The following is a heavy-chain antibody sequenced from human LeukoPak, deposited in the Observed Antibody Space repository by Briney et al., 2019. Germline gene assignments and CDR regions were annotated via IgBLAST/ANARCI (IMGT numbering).Heavy chain of an antibody. J-gene: IGHJ6*02. V-gene: IGHV4-61*03. CDR1: GYSISSGYY. CDR3: ARDHWLFSSKTWYYYGMDV. Sequence: SETLSLTCTVSGYSISSGYYWGWIRQSPGKGLEWIGYIDPSGSASYNPSLKSRVTIFVDTSKNLFSLILTSVSASDTAIYYCARDHWLFSSKTWYYYGMDVWGQGTTVTVSS. D-gene: IGHD3-9*01. CDR2: IDPSGSA.